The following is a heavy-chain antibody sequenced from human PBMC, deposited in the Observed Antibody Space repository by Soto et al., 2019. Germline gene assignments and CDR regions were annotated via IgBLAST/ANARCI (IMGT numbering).Heavy chain of an antibody. CDR1: GGSSYSNGCY. J-gene: IGHJ4*01. D-gene: IGHD6-13*01. CDR3: ATLLGAGTRHTDFES. CDR2: IGXDGSP. Sequence: PSETLSFRCTVSGGSSYSNGCYGAWIRQPPGKGLTWIASIGXDGSPYYNTSLESRVTISRATSKKQFSLRLTSMTDADKAVYYCATLLGAGTRHTDFESGRHGTRVTVSS. V-gene: IGHV4-39*01.